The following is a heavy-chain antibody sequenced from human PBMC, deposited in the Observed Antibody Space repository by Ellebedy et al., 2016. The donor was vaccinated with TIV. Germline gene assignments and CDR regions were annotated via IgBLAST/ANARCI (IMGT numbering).Heavy chain of an antibody. CDR3: AIDLVYNFFDP. CDR1: GFTFSSYT. CDR2: ISGSGGST. Sequence: GGSLRLSCAASGFTFSSYTMSWVRQAPGKGLEWVSAISGSGGSTYYADSVKGRFTITRDNSKNTLYLQMNSLRAEDTAVYYCAIDLVYNFFDPWGQGTMVTVSS. J-gene: IGHJ5*02. V-gene: IGHV3-23*01.